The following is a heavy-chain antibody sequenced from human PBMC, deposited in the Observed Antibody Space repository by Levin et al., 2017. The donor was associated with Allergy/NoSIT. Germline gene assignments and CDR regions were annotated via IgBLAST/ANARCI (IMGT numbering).Heavy chain of an antibody. CDR3: ASRRWLRVWAY. J-gene: IGHJ4*02. CDR1: GRSLTTHY. CDR2: VDGGGNT. D-gene: IGHD5-12*01. Sequence: SETLSLTCAVYGRSLTTHYWSWVRQPPGKGLEWIGEVDGGGNTTYNQSLKSRVTMSVDTSKNTVSLSMKSVTAADTAVYYCASRRWLRVWAYWGQGTPVTVSS. V-gene: IGHV4-34*01.